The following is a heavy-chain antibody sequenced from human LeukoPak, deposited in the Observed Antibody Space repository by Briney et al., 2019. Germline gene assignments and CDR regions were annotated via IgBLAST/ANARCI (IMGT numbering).Heavy chain of an antibody. CDR2: IIPIFGTA. D-gene: IGHD2-2*01. Sequence: SVKVSCKASGGTFSSYAISWVRQAPGQGLEWMGGIIPIFGTANYAQKFQGRVTITADESTSTAYMELSSLGSEDTAVYYCARGPLYCSSTSCLLRYWGQGTLVTVSS. V-gene: IGHV1-69*01. CDR3: ARGPLYCSSTSCLLRY. J-gene: IGHJ4*02. CDR1: GGTFSSYA.